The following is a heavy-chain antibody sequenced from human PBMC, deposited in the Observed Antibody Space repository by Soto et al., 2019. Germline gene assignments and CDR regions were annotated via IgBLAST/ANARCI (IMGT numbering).Heavy chain of an antibody. Sequence: QVQLQESGPGLVKSSETLSLTCTVSGGSISSYHWSWIRQPKGKGLEWIGYINYSGSTNNNPSLKSRVTTSVDPSKNQFSLTLKSVTAADTAVYYCARGAAGVSSYWGQGNLVTVSS. CDR3: ARGAAGVSSY. J-gene: IGHJ4*02. D-gene: IGHD6-13*01. CDR2: INYSGST. CDR1: GGSISSYH. V-gene: IGHV4-59*01.